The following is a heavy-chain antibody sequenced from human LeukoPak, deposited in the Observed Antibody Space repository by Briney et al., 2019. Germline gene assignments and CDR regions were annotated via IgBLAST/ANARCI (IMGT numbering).Heavy chain of an antibody. CDR2: ISGDGVST. J-gene: IGHJ4*02. Sequence: GGSLRLSCVASGLPIGDFAMHWVRQAPGQGLEWVSLISGDGVSTFFTDSVKGRFSISRDNSKNSLFLEMSSLRTEDTAMYYCARESGKFDYWGQGTLVTVSS. CDR1: GLPIGDFA. CDR3: ARESGKFDY. V-gene: IGHV3-43*02.